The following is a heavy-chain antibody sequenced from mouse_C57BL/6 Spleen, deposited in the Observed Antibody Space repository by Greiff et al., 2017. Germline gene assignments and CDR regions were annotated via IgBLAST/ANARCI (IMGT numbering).Heavy chain of an antibody. CDR3: ARSRYYYGSSYEDWYFDV. Sequence: VQLQQSGPVLVKPGASVKMSCKASGYTFTDYYMNWVKQSHGKSLEWIGVINPYNGGTSYNQKFKGKATLTVDKSSSTAYMELNSLTSEDSAVYYCARSRYYYGSSYEDWYFDVWGTGTTVTVSS. CDR2: INPYNGGT. V-gene: IGHV1-19*01. CDR1: GYTFTDYY. D-gene: IGHD1-1*01. J-gene: IGHJ1*03.